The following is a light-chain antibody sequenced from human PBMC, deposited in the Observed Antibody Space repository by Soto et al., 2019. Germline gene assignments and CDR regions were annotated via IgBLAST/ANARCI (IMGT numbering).Light chain of an antibody. CDR2: DAS. CDR3: QQRSNWPIT. Sequence: EIVLTHSTATLSLSPGERATLSCSASQSVSSYLAWYQQKPGQAPRLLIYDASNRATGIPARFSGSGSGTDFTLTISSLEPEDFAVYYCQQRSNWPITFGQGTRLEI. V-gene: IGKV3-11*01. J-gene: IGKJ5*01. CDR1: QSVSSY.